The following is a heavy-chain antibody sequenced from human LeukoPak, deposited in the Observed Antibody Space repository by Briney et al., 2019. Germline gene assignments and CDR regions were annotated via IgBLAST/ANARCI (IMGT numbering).Heavy chain of an antibody. CDR1: GFTFSSYA. CDR3: AKGYSGYDSDFDY. D-gene: IGHD5-12*01. Sequence: GGSLRLSCAASGFTFSSYAMSWVRQAPGEGLEWVSAIGGSGIGTYYADSVKGRFTISRDNSKTTLYLQMNSLRAEDTAVYYCAKGYSGYDSDFDYWGQATLVTVSS. J-gene: IGHJ4*02. CDR2: IGGSGIGT. V-gene: IGHV3-23*01.